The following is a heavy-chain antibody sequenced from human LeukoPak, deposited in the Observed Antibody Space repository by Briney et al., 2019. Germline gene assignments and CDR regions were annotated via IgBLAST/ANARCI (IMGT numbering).Heavy chain of an antibody. CDR1: GGSISSGGYY. J-gene: IGHJ3*02. CDR3: ARVGQLLSAFDI. V-gene: IGHV4-31*01. D-gene: IGHD2-2*01. Sequence: SETLSLTCTVSGGSISSGGYYWSWIRQHPGKGLEWIGYIYYSGSTYYNPSLKSQVTISVDTSKNQFSLKLSSVTAADTAVYYCARVGQLLSAFDIWGQGTMVTVSS. CDR2: IYYSGST.